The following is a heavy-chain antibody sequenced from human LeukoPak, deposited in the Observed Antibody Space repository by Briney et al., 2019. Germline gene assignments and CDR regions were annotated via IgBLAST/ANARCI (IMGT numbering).Heavy chain of an antibody. CDR2: ISSSGSTI. CDR1: GFTFSDYY. Sequence: GGSLRLSXAASGFTFSDYYMSWIRQAPGKGLEWVSYISSSGSTIYYADSVKGRFTISRDNAKNSLYLQMNSLRAEDTAVYYCARDQDGGNWYNWFDPWGQGTLVTVSS. CDR3: ARDQDGGNWYNWFDP. V-gene: IGHV3-11*04. D-gene: IGHD4-23*01. J-gene: IGHJ5*02.